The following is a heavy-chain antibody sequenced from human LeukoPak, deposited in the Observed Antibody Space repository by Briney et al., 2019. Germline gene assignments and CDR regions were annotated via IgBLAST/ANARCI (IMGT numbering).Heavy chain of an antibody. CDR1: GFTFSSYW. CDR2: INTVGSRT. V-gene: IGHV3-74*01. Sequence: GGSLGLSCAASGFTFSSYWMHWVRPAPGKGLVWASRINTVGSRTDYADSVKGRFTLSRDNAKNTLYLQMNSLRAEDTAVYYCARDKYIDWGQGALVTVSS. J-gene: IGHJ4*02. D-gene: IGHD1-1*01. CDR3: ARDKYID.